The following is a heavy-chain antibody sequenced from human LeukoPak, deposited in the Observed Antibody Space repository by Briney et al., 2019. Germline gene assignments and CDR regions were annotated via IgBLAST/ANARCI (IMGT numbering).Heavy chain of an antibody. CDR3: ASAGSIWFGELLPRDV. CDR2: IYHSGST. J-gene: IGHJ6*02. V-gene: IGHV4-30-2*01. D-gene: IGHD3-10*01. CDR1: GGSISSGGYY. Sequence: SETLSLTCTVSGGSISSGGYYWSWIRQPPGKGLEWIGYIYHSGSTYYNPSLKSRVTISVDTSKNQFSLKLSPVTAADTAVYYCASAGSIWFGELLPRDVWGQGTTVTVSS.